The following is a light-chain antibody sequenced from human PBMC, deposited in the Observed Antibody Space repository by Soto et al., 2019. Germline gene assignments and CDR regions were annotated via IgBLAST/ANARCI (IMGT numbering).Light chain of an antibody. CDR1: NIGSKS. J-gene: IGLJ2*01. CDR3: QVWDSSSDHFVV. CDR2: YDS. Sequence: SYELTQPPSVSVAPGKTARITCGGNNIGSKSVHWYRQKPGQAPVLVIYYDSDRPSGIPERFSGSNSGNTATLTISRVEAGDEADYYCQVWDSSSDHFVVFGGGTKLTVL. V-gene: IGLV3-21*04.